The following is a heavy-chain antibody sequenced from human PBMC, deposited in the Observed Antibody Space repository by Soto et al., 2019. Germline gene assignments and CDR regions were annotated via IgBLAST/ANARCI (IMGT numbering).Heavy chain of an antibody. CDR3: AKDSVTVFGVVIPGTLDY. V-gene: IGHV1-69*05. CDR2: IIPIFGTA. CDR1: GGTFSSYA. Sequence: GASVKVSCKASGGTFSSYAISWVRQAPGQGLEWMGGIIPIFGTANYAQKFQGRFTISRDNSNNTLYLHMSSLRAEDTAVYYCAKDSVTVFGVVIPGTLDYWGQGILVTVSS. D-gene: IGHD3-3*01. J-gene: IGHJ4*02.